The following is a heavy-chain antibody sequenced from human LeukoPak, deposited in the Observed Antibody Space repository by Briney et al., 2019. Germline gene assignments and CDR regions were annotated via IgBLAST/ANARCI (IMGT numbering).Heavy chain of an antibody. CDR3: TTRVVPAAISDDY. J-gene: IGHJ4*02. CDR2: FDPEDGET. D-gene: IGHD2-2*01. CDR1: GYTLTELS. Sequence: ASVKVSCKVSGYTLTELSMHWVRQAPGEGLEWMGGFDPEDGETIYAQKFQGRVTMTEDTSANTAYMELSSLKSEDTAVYYCTTRVVPAAISDDYWGQGTLVTVSS. V-gene: IGHV1-24*01.